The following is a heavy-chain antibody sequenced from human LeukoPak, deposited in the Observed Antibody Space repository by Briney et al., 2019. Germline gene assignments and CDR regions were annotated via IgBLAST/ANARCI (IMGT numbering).Heavy chain of an antibody. V-gene: IGHV4-4*07. J-gene: IGHJ4*02. CDR1: GGTISSYY. CDR3: AGLYYYGSGSSFDY. Sequence: SETLSLTCTVSGGTISSYYWSWIRQPAGKGLEWIGRIYTSGSTNYSPSLKSRVTMSVDTSNNQFSLKLSSVTAADTAVYYCAGLYYYGSGSSFDYWGQGTLVTVSS. D-gene: IGHD3-10*01. CDR2: IYTSGST.